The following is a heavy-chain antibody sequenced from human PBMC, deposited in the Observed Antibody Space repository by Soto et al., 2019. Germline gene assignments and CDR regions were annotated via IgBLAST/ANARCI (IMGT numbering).Heavy chain of an antibody. CDR2: IYYSGST. D-gene: IGHD6-6*01. V-gene: IGHV4-30-4*01. CDR3: ARQSIAARPSLYYYYGMDV. CDR1: GCSISSGDYY. J-gene: IGHJ6*02. Sequence: PXETLSLTCTVSGCSISSGDYYWSWIRQPPGKGLEWIGYIYYSGSTYYNPSLKSRVTISVDTSKNQFSLKLSSVTAADTAVYYCARQSIAARPSLYYYYGMDVWGQGTTVTVSS.